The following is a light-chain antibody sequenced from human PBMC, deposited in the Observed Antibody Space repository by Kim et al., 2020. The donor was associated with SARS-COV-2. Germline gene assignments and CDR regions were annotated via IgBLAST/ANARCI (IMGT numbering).Light chain of an antibody. CDR2: QDN. CDR3: QAWDSSTYV. J-gene: IGLJ1*01. Sequence: SVSPGQTASITCSGDKLGDTYACWYQQKPCQSPVLVIYQDNKRPSGIPERFSGSNSGNTATLTISGTQAMDEADYYCQAWDSSTYVFGTGTKVTVL. V-gene: IGLV3-1*01. CDR1: KLGDTY.